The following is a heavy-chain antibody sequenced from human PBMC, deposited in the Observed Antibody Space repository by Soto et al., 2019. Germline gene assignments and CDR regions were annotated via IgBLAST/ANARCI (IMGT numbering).Heavy chain of an antibody. D-gene: IGHD5-18*01. CDR2: IDPGDSYT. Sequence: GESLKISCKGSGYSFTSYWISWVRQMPGKGLEWMGRIDPGDSYTNYSPSFQGHVTISADKSISTAYLQWSSLEASDTAVYYCARRRKDTAMSFYYYYYGMDVWGQGTTVTVSS. CDR3: ARRRKDTAMSFYYYYYGMDV. CDR1: GYSFTSYW. V-gene: IGHV5-10-1*01. J-gene: IGHJ6*02.